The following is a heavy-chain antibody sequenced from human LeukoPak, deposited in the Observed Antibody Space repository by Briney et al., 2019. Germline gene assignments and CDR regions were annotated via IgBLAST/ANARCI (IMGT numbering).Heavy chain of an antibody. CDR3: AREGDYYDSSGIDY. D-gene: IGHD3-22*01. CDR2: VWFDGSNK. V-gene: IGHV3-33*01. CDR1: GFTFSGNG. J-gene: IGHJ4*02. Sequence: GGSLRLSCAASGFTFSGNGMHWVRQAPGKGLEWVAVVWFDGSNKHYADSVKGRFTISRDNSKNTLYLQMNSLRAEDTAVYYCAREGDYYDSSGIDYWGQGTLVTVSS.